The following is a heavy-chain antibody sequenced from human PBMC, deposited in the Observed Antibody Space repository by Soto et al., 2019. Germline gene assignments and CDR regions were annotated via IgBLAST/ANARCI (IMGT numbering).Heavy chain of an antibody. D-gene: IGHD3-10*01. CDR1: GYRFTSYW. CDR3: ARHPRHYGSGSWVLEY. J-gene: IGHJ4*02. CDR2: IDPSDSYT. Sequence: GESRKISCKGSGYRFTSYWISWVRQMPGKGLEWMGRIDPSDSYTNYSPSFQGRVTISAHKSISTAYLQGSSLKASDTAMYYCARHPRHYGSGSWVLEYWGQGTRVTVYS. V-gene: IGHV5-10-1*01.